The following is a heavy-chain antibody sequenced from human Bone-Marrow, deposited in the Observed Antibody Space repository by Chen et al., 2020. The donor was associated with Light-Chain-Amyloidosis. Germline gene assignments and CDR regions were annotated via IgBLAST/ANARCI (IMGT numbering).Heavy chain of an antibody. V-gene: IGHV1-69*04. D-gene: IGHD3-3*02. CDR3: ASAPPTTFNVYAMDV. CDR2: IIPMLETT. Sequence: QVQLVQSGAEVKKPGSSVNVSCKASGEPFSSYAISWVRQAPGQGLEWVGRIIPMLETTKYAQKFLGRVEITADRSTRTSHLEMTGLTFEDTAIYYCASAPPTTFNVYAMDVWGQGTTVVVSS. J-gene: IGHJ6*02. CDR1: GEPFSSYA.